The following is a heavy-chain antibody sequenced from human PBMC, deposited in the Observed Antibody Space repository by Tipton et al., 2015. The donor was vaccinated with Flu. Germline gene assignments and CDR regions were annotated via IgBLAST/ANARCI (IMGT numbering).Heavy chain of an antibody. Sequence: SLRLSCAASGFTFSSYEMNWVRQAPGKGLEWVSYISSSGSTIYYADSVKGRFTISRDNAKNSLYLQMNSLRAEDTAVYYCARGSVVTPRSKGYYGMDVWGQGTTVTVSS. V-gene: IGHV3-48*03. CDR2: ISSSGSTI. J-gene: IGHJ6*02. CDR1: GFTFSSYE. D-gene: IGHD4-23*01. CDR3: ARGSVVTPRSKGYYGMDV.